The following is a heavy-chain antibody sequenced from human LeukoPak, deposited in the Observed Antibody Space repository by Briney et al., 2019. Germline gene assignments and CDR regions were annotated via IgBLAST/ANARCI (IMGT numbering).Heavy chain of an antibody. CDR1: GYTFTSYG. CDR2: MNPNSGNT. D-gene: IGHD5-12*01. Sequence: ASVKVSCKASGYTFTSYGISWVRQATGQGLEWMGWMNPNSGNTGYAQKFQGRVTITRNTSISTAYMELSSLRSEDTAVYYCARDSGYDYDYWGQGTLVTVSS. J-gene: IGHJ4*02. V-gene: IGHV1-8*03. CDR3: ARDSGYDYDY.